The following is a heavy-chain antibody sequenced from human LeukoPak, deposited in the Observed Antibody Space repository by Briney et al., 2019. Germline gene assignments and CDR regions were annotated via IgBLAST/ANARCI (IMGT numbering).Heavy chain of an antibody. J-gene: IGHJ5*02. V-gene: IGHV3-23*01. CDR3: MRSDYGGLVDP. D-gene: IGHD4-17*01. CDR1: GLPLRTYV. CDR2: ISGSGGST. Sequence: PGGSLRLSCAASGLPLRTYVMTWVRQAAGKGLEWVSTISGSGGSTYYADSVKGRFTISRDNSKNTLYLEMNSLRVDDTATYFCMRSDYGGLVDPWGQGTLVTVSS.